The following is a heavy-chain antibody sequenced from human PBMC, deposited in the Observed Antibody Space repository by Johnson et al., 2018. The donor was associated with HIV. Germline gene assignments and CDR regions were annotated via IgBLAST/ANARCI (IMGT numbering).Heavy chain of an antibody. CDR2: ISYDGSNK. V-gene: IGHV3-30-3*01. J-gene: IGHJ3*02. Sequence: QEQLVESGGGVVQPGRSLRLSCAASGFTFSSYAMHWVRQAPGKGLEWVAVISYDGSNKYYADSVKGRFTISRDNSKNTLYLQMNSLRAEDTAVYYCARDFVGGVPQGAFDIWGQGTVVT. CDR3: ARDFVGGVPQGAFDI. CDR1: GFTFSSYA. D-gene: IGHD1-1*01.